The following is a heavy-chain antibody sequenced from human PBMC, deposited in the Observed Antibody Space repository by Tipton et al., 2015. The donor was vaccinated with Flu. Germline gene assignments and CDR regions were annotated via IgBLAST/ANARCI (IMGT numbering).Heavy chain of an antibody. CDR1: GGSISSYY. J-gene: IGHJ6*02. CDR3: ARGFDFWSGYYIGYYYYYGMDV. D-gene: IGHD3-3*01. CDR2: IYYSGST. Sequence: TLSLTCTVSGGSISSYYWSWIRQPPGKGLEWIGYIYYSGSTNYNPSLKSRVTISVDTSKNQSSLKLSSVTAADTAVYYCARGFDFWSGYYIGYYYYYGMDVWGQGTTVTVSS. V-gene: IGHV4-59*01.